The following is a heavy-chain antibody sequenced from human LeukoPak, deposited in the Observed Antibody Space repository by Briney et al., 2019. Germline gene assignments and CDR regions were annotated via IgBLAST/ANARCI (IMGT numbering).Heavy chain of an antibody. D-gene: IGHD3-9*01. CDR2: IIPTFRTA. CDR3: ARDPPYYDILTPIDP. J-gene: IGHJ5*02. Sequence: ASVKVSCKPTGGTFSNYAISWVRQAPGQGLEWMGGIIPTFRTANYARKFQGRVTITADESTSTAYMELSSLRSEDTAVYYCARDPPYYDILTPIDPWGQGTLVTVSS. CDR1: GGTFSNYA. V-gene: IGHV1-69*13.